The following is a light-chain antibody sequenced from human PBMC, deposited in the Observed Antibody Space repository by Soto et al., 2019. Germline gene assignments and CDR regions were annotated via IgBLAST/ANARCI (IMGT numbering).Light chain of an antibody. CDR3: NSYTSSSTLV. Sequence: QSALTQPASVSGSPGQSITISCTGTSSDVGAYNYVSWYQQHPGKAPKLMICDVSNRPSGVSNRFSGSKSGNTASLTISGLQAEDEADYYCNSYTSSSTLVFGTGTKLTVL. CDR2: DVS. V-gene: IGLV2-14*01. CDR1: SSDVGAYNY. J-gene: IGLJ1*01.